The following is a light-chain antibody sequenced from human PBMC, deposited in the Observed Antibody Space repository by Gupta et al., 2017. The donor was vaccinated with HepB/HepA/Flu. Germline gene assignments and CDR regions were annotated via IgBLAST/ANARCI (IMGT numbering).Light chain of an antibody. CDR2: GNN. V-gene: IGLV1-40*01. CDR1: SSNFGTGYD. Sequence: QTVLTQPPSVSGAPGQRVTISCTGSSSNFGTGYDIHWYQQLPGTAPKLLIYGNNNRPSGVPDRFSGSKSGTSAYLAITGLQAEDEADYYGQSYDSSREDVVFGGGTKLTV. J-gene: IGLJ2*01. CDR3: QSYDSSREDVV.